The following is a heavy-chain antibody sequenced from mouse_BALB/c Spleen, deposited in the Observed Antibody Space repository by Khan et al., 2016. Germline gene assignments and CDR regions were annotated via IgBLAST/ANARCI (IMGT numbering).Heavy chain of an antibody. D-gene: IGHD2-3*01. CDR3: ARYDGNYYAMDY. CDR2: INTGSGGT. J-gene: IGHJ4*01. CDR1: GYAFTNYL. V-gene: IGHV1-54*01. Sequence: QVQLQQSGAELVRPGTSVKVSCKASGYAFTNYLIEWVKQRPGQGLEWIGVINTGSGGTNYNEKFKGKATLTADKSSSTAYMQLSSLTSDDSAVYFCARYDGNYYAMDYWGQGTSVTVSS.